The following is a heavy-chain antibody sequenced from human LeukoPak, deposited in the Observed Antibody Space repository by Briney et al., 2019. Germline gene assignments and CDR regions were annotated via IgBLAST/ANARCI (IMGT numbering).Heavy chain of an antibody. V-gene: IGHV4-4*07. CDR2: LYIGRDT. CDR3: ARAHNWNDGGDY. D-gene: IGHD1-20*01. J-gene: IGHJ4*02. Sequence: SETLSLTCSVSDVSISNYYWSWIRQPAGKGLEWIGRLYIGRDTDYNPSLKSRVTMSVDTSNNQFSLKLSSVTAADTAVYYCARAHNWNDGGDYWGQGTLVTVSS. CDR1: DVSISNYY.